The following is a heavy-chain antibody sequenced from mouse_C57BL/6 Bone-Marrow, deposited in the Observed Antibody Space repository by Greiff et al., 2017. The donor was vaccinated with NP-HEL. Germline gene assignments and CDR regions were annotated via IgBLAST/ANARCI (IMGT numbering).Heavy chain of an antibody. CDR3: ARFYYSNYEDFDY. CDR1: GFTFSSYG. Sequence: EVMLVESGGDLVKPGGSLKLSCAASGFTFSSYGMSWVRQTPDKRLEWVATISSGGSYTYYPDSVKGRFTISRDNAKNTLYLQMSSLKSEDTAMYYCARFYYSNYEDFDYWGQGTTLTVSS. V-gene: IGHV5-6*01. J-gene: IGHJ2*01. D-gene: IGHD2-5*01. CDR2: ISSGGSYT.